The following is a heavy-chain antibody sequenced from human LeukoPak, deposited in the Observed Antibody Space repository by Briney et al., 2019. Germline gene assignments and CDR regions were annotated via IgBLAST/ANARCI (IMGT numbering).Heavy chain of an antibody. CDR3: ARGIEDYGSGSYYTN. J-gene: IGHJ4*02. CDR2: MNPNSGNT. V-gene: IGHV1-8*01. D-gene: IGHD3-10*01. Sequence: ASVKVSCKASGYTFTSYDINWVRQATGQGLEWMGWMNPNSGNTGYAQKFQGRVAMTRNTSISTAYMELSSLRSEDTAVYYCARGIEDYGSGSYYTNWGQGTLVTVSS. CDR1: GYTFTSYD.